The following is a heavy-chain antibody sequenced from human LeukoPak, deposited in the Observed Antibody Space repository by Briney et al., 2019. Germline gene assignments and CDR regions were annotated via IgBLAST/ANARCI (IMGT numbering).Heavy chain of an antibody. CDR3: AKDGAWFGELYKRYYGMDV. CDR1: EFTFSSYG. D-gene: IGHD3-10*01. J-gene: IGHJ6*04. V-gene: IGHV3-30*18. CDR2: ISYDGSNK. Sequence: GRSLRLSCAASEFTFSSYGMHWVRQAPGKGLEWVAVISYDGSNKYYADSVKGRFTISRDNSKNTLYLQINSLRAEDTAVYYCAKDGAWFGELYKRYYGMDVWGKGTTVTVSS.